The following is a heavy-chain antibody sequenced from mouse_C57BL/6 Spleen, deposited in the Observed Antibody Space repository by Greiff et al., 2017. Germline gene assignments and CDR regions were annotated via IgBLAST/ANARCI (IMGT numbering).Heavy chain of an antibody. CDR3: ARSFYTSGRSDEDFDY. CDR2: IYPGDGDT. D-gene: IGHD1-1*01. V-gene: IGHV1-82*01. CDR1: GYAFSSSW. Sequence: VQLQQSGPELVKPGASVKISCKASGYAFSSSWMNWVKQRNGKSLAWIGRIYPGDGDTNYNGKFKGKATLTADKSSSTAYMQLSSLTSKDSAVYFCARSFYTSGRSDEDFDYWGQCTTLTVSS. J-gene: IGHJ2*01.